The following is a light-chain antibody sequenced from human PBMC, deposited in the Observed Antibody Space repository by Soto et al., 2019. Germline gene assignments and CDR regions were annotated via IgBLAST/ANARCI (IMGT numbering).Light chain of an antibody. CDR3: QQFKTDPIT. CDR1: QGISSA. V-gene: IGKV1-13*02. Sequence: AIQVTQSPSSLSASVGDRVTITCRASQGISSALAWYQQKPGKAPKLMIYDASTLESGVPSRFSGSGSGTHFTLTISSLQPEDFASYYCQQFKTDPITFGQGTRLE. J-gene: IGKJ5*01. CDR2: DAS.